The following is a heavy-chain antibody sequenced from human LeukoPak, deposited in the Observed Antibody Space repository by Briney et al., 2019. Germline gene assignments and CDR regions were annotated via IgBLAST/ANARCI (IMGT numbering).Heavy chain of an antibody. CDR1: GYTFTSYY. CDR3: ARAGSGWLVRLGYYGMDV. V-gene: IGHV1-46*01. J-gene: IGHJ6*02. CDR2: INPIGGST. D-gene: IGHD6-19*01. Sequence: GASVKVSCKASGYTFTSYYMHWVRQAPGQGLEWMGIINPIGGSTSYAQKFQGRVTMTRDTSTSTVYMELSSLRSEDTAVYYCARAGSGWLVRLGYYGMDVWGQGTTVTVSS.